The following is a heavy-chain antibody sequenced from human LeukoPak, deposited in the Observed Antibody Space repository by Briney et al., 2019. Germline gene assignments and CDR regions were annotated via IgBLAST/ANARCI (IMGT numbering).Heavy chain of an antibody. J-gene: IGHJ4*02. Sequence: SVTVSCKASGGTFSSYAISWVRQAPGQGLEWMGGIIPIFGTANYAQKFQGRVTITTDESTSTAYMELSSLRSEDTAVYYCARAADPYYYDSSGRRFDYWGQGTLVTVSS. V-gene: IGHV1-69*05. CDR3: ARAADPYYYDSSGRRFDY. CDR2: IIPIFGTA. D-gene: IGHD3-22*01. CDR1: GGTFSSYA.